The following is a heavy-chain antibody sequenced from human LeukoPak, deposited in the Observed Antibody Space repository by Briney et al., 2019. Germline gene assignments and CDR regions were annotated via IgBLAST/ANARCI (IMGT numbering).Heavy chain of an antibody. D-gene: IGHD3-3*01. CDR1: GFTFRRYS. Sequence: GGSLRLSRAASGFTFRRYSMNWVRQAPAKGLEWVSSISIRRNYKYYPDSLKDPFTLSRDHAKNSLYLQMNSLKADETAGYYWARGSRLGVGERDGFDIWGQGKMVTVSS. CDR3: ARGSRLGVGERDGFDI. CDR2: ISIRRNYK. V-gene: IGHV3-21*01. J-gene: IGHJ3*02.